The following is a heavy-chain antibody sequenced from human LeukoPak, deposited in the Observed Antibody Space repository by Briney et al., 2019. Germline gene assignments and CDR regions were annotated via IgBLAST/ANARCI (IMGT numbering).Heavy chain of an antibody. J-gene: IGHJ3*02. Sequence: SETLSLTCTVSGGSISSGDYYWSWIRQPPGKGLEWIGYIYYSGNTYCNPSLKSRVSISVDTSKNQFSLKLSSLTAADTAVYYCARDSTNSRDAFDIWGQGTMVTVSS. CDR3: ARDSTNSRDAFDI. D-gene: IGHD4-23*01. CDR2: IYYSGNT. V-gene: IGHV4-30-4*01. CDR1: GGSISSGDYY.